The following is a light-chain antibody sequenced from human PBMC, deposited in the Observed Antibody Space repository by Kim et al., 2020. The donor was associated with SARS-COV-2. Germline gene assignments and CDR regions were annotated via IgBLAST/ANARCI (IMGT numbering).Light chain of an antibody. CDR1: FSDIGIYNY. J-gene: IGLJ1*01. Sequence: QSALTQPASVSGSPGQSVTISCTGTFSDIGIYNYVSWYQQHPGKAPKLMIYDVSNRPSGVSYRFSGSKSGNTASLTISGLQPEDEADYYCSSYASSTGVFGTGTKVTVL. CDR2: DVS. CDR3: SSYASSTGV. V-gene: IGLV2-14*03.